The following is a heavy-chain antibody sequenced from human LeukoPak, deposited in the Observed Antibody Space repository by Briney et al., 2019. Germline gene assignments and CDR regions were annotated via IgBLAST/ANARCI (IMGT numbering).Heavy chain of an antibody. CDR2: IYHSGST. CDR1: GGSISSSNW. J-gene: IGHJ3*02. Sequence: PSETLSLTCAVSGGSISSSNWWSWVRQPPGKGLEWIGEIYHSGSTNYNPSLKSRVTISVDKSKNQFSLKLSSVTAADTAVYYCARDGDSSGPDAFDIWGQGTMVTVSS. CDR3: ARDGDSSGPDAFDI. V-gene: IGHV4-4*02. D-gene: IGHD3-22*01.